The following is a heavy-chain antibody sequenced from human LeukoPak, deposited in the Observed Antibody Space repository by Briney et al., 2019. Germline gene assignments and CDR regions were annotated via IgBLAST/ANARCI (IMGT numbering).Heavy chain of an antibody. CDR1: GFTFSTYA. CDR3: AREVASPIVVVPAASNWFDP. J-gene: IGHJ5*02. Sequence: GGSLRLSCAASGFTFSTYAMGWVRQAPGKGLEWVANIKQDGSEKYYVDSVKGRFTISRDNAKNSLYLQMNSLRAEDTAVYYCAREVASPIVVVPAASNWFDPWGQGTLVTVSS. V-gene: IGHV3-7*03. CDR2: IKQDGSEK. D-gene: IGHD2-2*01.